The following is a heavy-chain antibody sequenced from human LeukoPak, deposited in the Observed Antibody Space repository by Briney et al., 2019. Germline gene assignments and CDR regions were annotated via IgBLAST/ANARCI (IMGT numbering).Heavy chain of an antibody. CDR1: GFTFSGSG. CDR2: IWYDGSQR. V-gene: IGHV3-33*01. Sequence: GGSLRLSCAASGFTFSGSGMHWVRQAPGKGPEWVAVIWYDGSQRYYAESVKGRFTISRDNSKNSLYLQMNSLRDEDTAVYYCARERASDYYDSSGFFSWGQGTLVTVSS. D-gene: IGHD3-22*01. J-gene: IGHJ5*02. CDR3: ARERASDYYDSSGFFS.